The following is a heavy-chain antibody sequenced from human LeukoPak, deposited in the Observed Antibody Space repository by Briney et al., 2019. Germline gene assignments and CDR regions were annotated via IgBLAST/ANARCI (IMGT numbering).Heavy chain of an antibody. D-gene: IGHD6-13*01. Sequence: ASVRISFKTSGYTFTTYYMNWVRQAPGQGLEWMGIINPSVGTTKYAQRIQDRVIMTRDTSTNTVYMELSSLRSDDTAVYYCARSFEGGRLAVAGTDSGGPHYGMDAWGRGTTVTVSS. CDR2: INPSVGTT. CDR3: ARSFEGGRLAVAGTDSGGPHYGMDA. CDR1: GYTFTTYY. V-gene: IGHV1-46*01. J-gene: IGHJ6*02.